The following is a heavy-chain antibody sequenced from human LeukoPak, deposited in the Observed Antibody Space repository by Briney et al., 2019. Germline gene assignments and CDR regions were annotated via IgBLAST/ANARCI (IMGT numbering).Heavy chain of an antibody. CDR1: GFTFSSYA. V-gene: IGHV3-23*01. CDR3: AKDRGDGYKIYYFDY. CDR2: ISGSGGCT. J-gene: IGHJ4*02. Sequence: GGSLRLSCAASGFTFSSYAMSWVRQAPGKGLEWVSAISGSGGCTYYADSVKGRFTISRDNSKNTLYLQMNSLRAEDTAVYYCAKDRGDGYKIYYFDYWGQGTLVTVSS. D-gene: IGHD5-24*01.